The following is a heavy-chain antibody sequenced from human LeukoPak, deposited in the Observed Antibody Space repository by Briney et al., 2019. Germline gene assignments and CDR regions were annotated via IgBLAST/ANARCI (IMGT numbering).Heavy chain of an antibody. V-gene: IGHV3-30-3*01. Sequence: PEGSLRLYCAASGFTFSSYAMHWVRQAPGKGLAWVAVISYDGSNKYHADSVKGRFTISRDNSKNTLYLQMNSLRAEDTAVYYCARDREQWLGPYYYGMDVWGQGTTVTVSS. CDR3: ARDREQWLGPYYYGMDV. CDR2: ISYDGSNK. CDR1: GFTFSSYA. D-gene: IGHD6-19*01. J-gene: IGHJ6*02.